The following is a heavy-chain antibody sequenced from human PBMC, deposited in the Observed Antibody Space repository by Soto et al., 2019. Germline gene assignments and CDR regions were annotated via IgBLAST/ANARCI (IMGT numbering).Heavy chain of an antibody. Sequence: SCKASGFTFSSYGMHWVRQAPGKGLEWVAIISYDGSNTYYADSVKGRFTISRDNSKNTLYLQMNSLRAEDTSVYYCAKEGGLSGSYYISSSYYFDYWGQGTLVTVSS. D-gene: IGHD1-26*01. CDR3: AKEGGLSGSYYISSSYYFDY. CDR1: GFTFSSYG. J-gene: IGHJ4*02. V-gene: IGHV3-30*18. CDR2: ISYDGSNT.